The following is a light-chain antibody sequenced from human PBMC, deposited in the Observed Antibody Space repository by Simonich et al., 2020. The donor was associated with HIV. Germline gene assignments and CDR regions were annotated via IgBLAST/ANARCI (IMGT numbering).Light chain of an antibody. Sequence: SYELTQPPSMSVSPGQTARITCSGDILPKQYAHWYQQKPGQAPVLMIYKDRERPSGIPERFSGSSSGTTATLTITGAQVEDEADYYCYSAADNNLVFGGGTKLTVL. CDR1: ILPKQY. CDR3: YSAADNNLV. CDR2: KDR. J-gene: IGLJ3*02. V-gene: IGLV3-27*01.